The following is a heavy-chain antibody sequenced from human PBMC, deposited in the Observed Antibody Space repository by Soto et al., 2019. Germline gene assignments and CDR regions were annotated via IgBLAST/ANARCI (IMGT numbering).Heavy chain of an antibody. CDR2: VSIGGST. CDR3: AKRRGAGGHFDY. CDR1: GSTFSSYA. J-gene: IGHJ4*02. D-gene: IGHD2-15*01. Sequence: DVQLLESGGAWVHPEGSLRLSWAASGSTFSSYAMGWVRKGPGKGLEWVAVVSIGGSTHYADSVRGRFTISRDNSKNTLSLQMNSLTAEDTAVYFCAKRRGAGGHFDYWGQGALVTVSS. V-gene: IGHV3-23*01.